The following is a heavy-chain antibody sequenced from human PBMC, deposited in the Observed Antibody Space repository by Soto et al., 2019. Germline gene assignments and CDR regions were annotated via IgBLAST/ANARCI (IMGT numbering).Heavy chain of an antibody. Sequence: QVQLVQSGAEVKKPGSSATVSCKASGGTFGNSAISWVRQAPGQGLEWMGGIITIFTTPDYAQKFQGRVTITADESTSTAYMESTSQRSEDTAVYYCARDKDRIQLGGTYYYGMDVWGQGTTVTVSS. D-gene: IGHD5-18*01. V-gene: IGHV1-69*12. J-gene: IGHJ6*02. CDR2: IITIFTTP. CDR1: GGTFGNSA. CDR3: ARDKDRIQLGGTYYYGMDV.